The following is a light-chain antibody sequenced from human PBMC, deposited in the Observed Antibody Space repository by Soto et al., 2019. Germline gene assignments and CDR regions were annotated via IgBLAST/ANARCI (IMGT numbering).Light chain of an antibody. Sequence: DIVMTQSPDSLAVSLGERATINCKSSQSVLYSSNNKNYLAWYQQKPGQPPKLLIYWASTRESGVPDRFSGSGSGTDFTLTISSLQAEDVAVYYCQQYYSTLGVLTFGQGTKVEIK. J-gene: IGKJ1*01. V-gene: IGKV4-1*01. CDR2: WAS. CDR1: QSVLYSSNNKNY. CDR3: QQYYSTLGVLT.